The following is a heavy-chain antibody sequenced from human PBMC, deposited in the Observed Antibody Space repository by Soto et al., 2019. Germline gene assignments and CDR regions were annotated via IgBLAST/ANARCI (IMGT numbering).Heavy chain of an antibody. CDR1: GFIFSSYG. CDR3: ARGPMTTVTTWGDWYFDL. V-gene: IGHV3-33*01. Sequence: QVQLVESGGGVVQPGRSLRHSCATSGFIFSSYGMHWVRQGPGKGLEWVAVIWYDGTNKYYADSVNGRFTISRDDSKNTLYLQMNSLRAEDTAVYYCARGPMTTVTTWGDWYFDLWGRGTLVTVSS. D-gene: IGHD4-17*01. J-gene: IGHJ2*01. CDR2: IWYDGTNK.